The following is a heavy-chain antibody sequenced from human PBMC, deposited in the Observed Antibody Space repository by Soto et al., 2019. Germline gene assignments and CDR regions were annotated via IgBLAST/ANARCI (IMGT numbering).Heavy chain of an antibody. CDR1: GGTFSSYA. V-gene: IGHV1-69*13. CDR2: IIPIFGTA. CDR3: ARVFSKTTPILKRGYGMDV. D-gene: IGHD2-2*02. J-gene: IGHJ6*02. Sequence: VASVKVSCKASGGTFSSYAISWVRQAPGQGLEWMGGIIPIFGTANYAQKFQGRVTITADESTSTAYMELSSLRSEDTAVYYCARVFSKTTPILKRGYGMDVWGQGTTVTVS.